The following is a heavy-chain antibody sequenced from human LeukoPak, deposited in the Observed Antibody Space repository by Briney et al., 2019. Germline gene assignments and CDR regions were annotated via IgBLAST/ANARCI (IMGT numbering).Heavy chain of an antibody. Sequence: SVKVSCKASGGTFSSYAISWVRQAPGQGLEWMGRIIPILGIANYAQKFQGRVTITADKSTSTAYMELSSLRSEDTAVYYCAGGEPRYCSGGSCYSSWGQGTLVTVSS. CDR3: AGGEPRYCSGGSCYSS. CDR1: GGTFSSYA. CDR2: IIPILGIA. J-gene: IGHJ5*02. V-gene: IGHV1-69*04. D-gene: IGHD2-15*01.